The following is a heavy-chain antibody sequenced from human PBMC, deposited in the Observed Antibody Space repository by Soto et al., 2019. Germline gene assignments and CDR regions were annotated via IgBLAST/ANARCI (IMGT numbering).Heavy chain of an antibody. CDR2: ISYDGNNK. V-gene: IGHV3-30-3*01. D-gene: IGHD2-2*01. CDR1: GFTFNQYA. Sequence: QVRLEESGGGVVQPGKSLRLSCAAAGFTFNQYAMHWVRQAPGKGLEWVAVISYDGNNKYCADSVKGRFTISRDNSKNTLYVQMSSLRPEDTAVYYCARGDNILVPAARPYWGQGTLVTVSS. CDR3: ARGDNILVPAARPY. J-gene: IGHJ4*02.